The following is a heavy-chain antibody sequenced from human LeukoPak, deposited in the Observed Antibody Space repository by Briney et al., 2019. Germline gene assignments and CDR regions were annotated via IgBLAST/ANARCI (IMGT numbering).Heavy chain of an antibody. CDR2: IYYSGST. CDR1: GGSTSSYY. J-gene: IGHJ3*02. CDR3: ARESMYSSVGSYGFDI. Sequence: SETLSLTCTVSGGSTSSYYWNWLRQPPGKELEWIGNIYYSGSTNYNPYLKSRVTISIDTSKNQFSLKVNSAIAADTAVYYCARESMYSSVGSYGFDIWGQGTMVTVSS. D-gene: IGHD3-10*01. V-gene: IGHV4-59*01.